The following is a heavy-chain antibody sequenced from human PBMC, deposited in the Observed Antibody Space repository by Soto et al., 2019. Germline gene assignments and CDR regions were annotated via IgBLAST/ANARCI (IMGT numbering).Heavy chain of an antibody. V-gene: IGHV1-69*06. D-gene: IGHD2-15*01. J-gene: IGHJ1*01. CDR2: IIPIFGTA. Sequence: QVPLVQSGAEVKKPGSSVKVSCKASGGTFSTYAISWVRQAPGQGLEWMGGIIPIFGTANYAQKFQGRVTITADKSTSTAYMELSSLRSEDTAVYYCARAGYCSGGSCDEYFQHWGQGTLVTVSS. CDR1: GGTFSTYA. CDR3: ARAGYCSGGSCDEYFQH.